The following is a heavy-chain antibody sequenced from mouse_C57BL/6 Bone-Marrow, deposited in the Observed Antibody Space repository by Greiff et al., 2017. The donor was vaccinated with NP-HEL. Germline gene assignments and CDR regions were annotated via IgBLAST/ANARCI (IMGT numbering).Heavy chain of an antibody. Sequence: VQLKESGPGMVKPSQSLSLTCTVTGYSFTSGYDCHWIRHLPGNKLELMGYISYSGSTNYKPPLKSRITISHTTSKNHFFLKWKSVTTEDTATYYCARRGIWDYVNYWYFDVWGKGTTVTVSS. V-gene: IGHV3-1*01. CDR2: ISYSGST. CDR3: ARRGIWDYVNYWYFDV. CDR1: GYSFTSGYD. J-gene: IGHJ1*03. D-gene: IGHD2-1*01.